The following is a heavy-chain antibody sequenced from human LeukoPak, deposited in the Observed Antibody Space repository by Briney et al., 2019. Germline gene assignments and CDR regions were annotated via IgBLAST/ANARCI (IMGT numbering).Heavy chain of an antibody. D-gene: IGHD6-13*01. CDR2: ISSSSSYI. Sequence: PGGSLRLSCAASGFTFSSYSMNWVRQAPGKGLEWVSSISSSSSYIYYADSVKGRFTISRDNAKNSLYLQMNSLRAEDTAVHYCAREGSSIAAATNWFDPWGQGTLVTVSS. CDR1: GFTFSSYS. V-gene: IGHV3-21*01. J-gene: IGHJ5*02. CDR3: AREGSSIAAATNWFDP.